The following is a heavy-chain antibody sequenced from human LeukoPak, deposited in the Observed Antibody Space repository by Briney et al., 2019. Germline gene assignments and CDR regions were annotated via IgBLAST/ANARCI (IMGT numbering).Heavy chain of an antibody. V-gene: IGHV1-2*02. CDR2: INPNSGGT. D-gene: IGHD1-26*01. J-gene: IGHJ4*02. CDR3: ARDEGMGVPFDY. Sequence: GASVKVSCKASGYTFTGYYMHWVRQAPGQGLEWMGWINPNSGGTNYAQKFQGRVTMTTDTSTSTAYMELRSLRSDDTAVYYCARDEGMGVPFDYWGQGTLVTVSS. CDR1: GYTFTGYY.